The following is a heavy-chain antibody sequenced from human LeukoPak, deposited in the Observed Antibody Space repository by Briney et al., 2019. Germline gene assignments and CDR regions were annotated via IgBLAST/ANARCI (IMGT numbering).Heavy chain of an antibody. J-gene: IGHJ4*02. CDR1: GGSISSSSYY. D-gene: IGHD2-2*01. V-gene: IGHV4-39*01. CDR3: ARHLLPAAPIDY. Sequence: SETLSLTCTVSGGSISSSSYYWGWIRQPPGKGLEWIGSIYYSGSTYYNPSLKGRVTISVDTSKNQFSLKLSSVTAADTAVYYCARHLLPAAPIDYWGQGTLVTVSS. CDR2: IYYSGST.